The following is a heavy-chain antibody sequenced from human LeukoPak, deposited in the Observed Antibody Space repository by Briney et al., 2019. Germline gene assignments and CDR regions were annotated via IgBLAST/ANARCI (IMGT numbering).Heavy chain of an antibody. CDR1: GFSFDNYA. Sequence: GGSLRLSCAASGFSFDNYAMSWVRQAPGKGLEWVSAIGGSTGRTYYADSVKGRFTVSRDNSKNTLYLQMNSLRAEDTALYHCARAFYGSGSYYFPFDPWGQGTLVTVSS. CDR3: ARAFYGSGSYYFPFDP. V-gene: IGHV3-23*01. J-gene: IGHJ5*02. D-gene: IGHD3-10*01. CDR2: IGGSTGRT.